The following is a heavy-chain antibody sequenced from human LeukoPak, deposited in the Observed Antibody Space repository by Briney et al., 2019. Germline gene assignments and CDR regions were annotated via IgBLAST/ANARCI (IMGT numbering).Heavy chain of an antibody. CDR3: ARGGYYYDSSGYYPAGAFDI. V-gene: IGHV4-4*02. CDR2: IYHSGST. J-gene: IGHJ3*02. CDR1: GGSISSSNW. D-gene: IGHD3-22*01. Sequence: SGTLSLTCAVSGGSISSSNWWSWVRQPPGKGLEWIGEIYHSGSTNYNPSLKSRVTISVDKSKNQFSLKLSSVTAADTAVYYCARGGYYYDSSGYYPAGAFDIWGQGTIVTVSS.